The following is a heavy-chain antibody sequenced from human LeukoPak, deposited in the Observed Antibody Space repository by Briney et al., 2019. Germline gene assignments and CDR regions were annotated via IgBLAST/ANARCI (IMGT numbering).Heavy chain of an antibody. J-gene: IGHJ4*02. CDR3: VRARGYTGYDYAY. Sequence: SETLSLTCTVSGGSISSYYWSWIRQPPGKGLEWIGYIYYSGSTNYNPSLKSRVTISVDTSKNQFSLKLSSVTAADTAVYYCVRARGYTGYDYAYWGQGPVVTVSS. D-gene: IGHD5-12*01. CDR2: IYYSGST. CDR1: GGSISSYY. V-gene: IGHV4-59*01.